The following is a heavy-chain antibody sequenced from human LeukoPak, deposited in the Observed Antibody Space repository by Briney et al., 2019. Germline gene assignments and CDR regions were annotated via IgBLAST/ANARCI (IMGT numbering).Heavy chain of an antibody. V-gene: IGHV3-53*01. J-gene: IGHJ3*02. Sequence: GGSLRLSCAASGFTVSSNYMSWVRQAPGKGLEWVSVIYSGGSTYYADSVKGRFTISRDNSKNTLYLQMNSLRAEDTAVYYCARDGVYGGKRIDAFDIWGKGTMVTVSS. CDR1: GFTVSSNY. CDR3: ARDGVYGGKRIDAFDI. CDR2: IYSGGST. D-gene: IGHD4-23*01.